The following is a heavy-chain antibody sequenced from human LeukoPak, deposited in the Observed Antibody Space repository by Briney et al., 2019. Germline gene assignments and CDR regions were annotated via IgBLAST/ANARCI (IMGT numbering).Heavy chain of an antibody. Sequence: PSETLSLTCTVSGGSISSRFHYWGWIRQPPGKGLEWIGNIYHTGSTYNNPSLKSRVIISVDTSKNQFSLKLSSVTDADTAVYYCVGLDIEAAVVLFDYWGQGTLVTVSS. D-gene: IGHD6-13*01. CDR2: IYHTGST. V-gene: IGHV4-39*01. CDR3: VGLDIEAAVVLFDY. J-gene: IGHJ4*02. CDR1: GGSISSRFHY.